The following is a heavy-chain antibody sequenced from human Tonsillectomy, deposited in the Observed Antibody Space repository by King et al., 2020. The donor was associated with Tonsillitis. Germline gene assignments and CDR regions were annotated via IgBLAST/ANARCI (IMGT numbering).Heavy chain of an antibody. CDR3: AAQTYYDFWSGYNFDY. CDR1: GRSISSYY. Sequence: QLQESGPGLLKPSETLSLTCTVSGRSISSYYWSLIRQPPGKGLEWVGCIYYNGSTNYNPSLKIRVTISVATSKNQISLKLSSVTAADTALYYCAAQTYYDFWSGYNFDYWGQGTLVTVSS. J-gene: IGHJ4*02. V-gene: IGHV4-59*01. CDR2: IYYNGST. D-gene: IGHD3-3*01.